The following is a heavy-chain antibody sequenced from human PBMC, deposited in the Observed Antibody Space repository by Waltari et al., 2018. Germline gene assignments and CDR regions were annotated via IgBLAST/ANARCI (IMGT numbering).Heavy chain of an antibody. CDR1: GFTFSSYG. V-gene: IGHV3-72*01. J-gene: IGHJ4*02. Sequence: VQLVESGGGVVQPGRSLRLSCAASGFTFSSYGMHWVRQAPGKGLEWVGRIRNKANSYTTEYAASVKGRFTISSNDSKNSVYLQMNSLKTEDTAVYYCASHYVWGSYRHPDYWGQGTLVTVSS. CDR2: IRNKANSYTT. CDR3: ASHYVWGSYRHPDY. D-gene: IGHD3-16*02.